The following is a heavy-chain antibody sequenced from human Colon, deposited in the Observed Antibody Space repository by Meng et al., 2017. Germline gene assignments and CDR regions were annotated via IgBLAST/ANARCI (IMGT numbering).Heavy chain of an antibody. CDR2: AYYSGST. D-gene: IGHD5-24*01. CDR3: SRWAGGREFLDY. J-gene: IGHJ4*02. V-gene: IGHV4-39*01. CDR1: GDSISSSSFC. Sequence: QLQLQESGPGLVKPSETLSLTCTVSGDSISSSSFCWGWIRQPPGKGLEWIGCAYYSGSTYYDPSFKSRVAVSVDTSKNQFSLILSSVTAADTAVYYCSRWAGGREFLDYWGQGTLVTVSS.